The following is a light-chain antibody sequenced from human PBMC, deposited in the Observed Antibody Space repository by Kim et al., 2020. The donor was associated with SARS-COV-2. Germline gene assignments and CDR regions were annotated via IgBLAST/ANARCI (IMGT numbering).Light chain of an antibody. J-gene: IGKJ1*01. CDR2: GAS. Sequence: SPGHRATHSCRASQSVSSSYLAWYQQKPGQAPRLLIYGASSRATGIPDRFSGSGSGTDFTLTISRLEPEDFAVYYCQQYGASPRTFGQGTKVDIK. CDR1: QSVSSSY. V-gene: IGKV3-20*01. CDR3: QQYGASPRT.